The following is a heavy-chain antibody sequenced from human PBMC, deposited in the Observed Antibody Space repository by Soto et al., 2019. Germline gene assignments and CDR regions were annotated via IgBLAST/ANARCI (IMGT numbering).Heavy chain of an antibody. J-gene: IGHJ4*02. CDR2: MQPSSGRT. Sequence: QVQLVQSGAEAREPGASVKVSCKAAGNSVTSLNINWVRQTTGQGLGWMGWMQPSSGRTGYAQKCQGRVTMTRDNSINPAYMELSSLTSADTAFSYCARGVTAGVDYWGQGTLVTVSS. V-gene: IGHV1-8*02. D-gene: IGHD1-26*01. CDR1: GNSVTSLN. CDR3: ARGVTAGVDY.